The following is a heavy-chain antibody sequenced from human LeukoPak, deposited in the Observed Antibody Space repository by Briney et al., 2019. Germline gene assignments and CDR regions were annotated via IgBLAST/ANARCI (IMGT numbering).Heavy chain of an antibody. CDR3: ARELGSTGSSVY. CDR2: IVPVSGTT. Sequence: SVKVSCKASVGSFTTYIITWVRQAPGQGLEWMGRIVPVSGTTQYAQNFQGRVTITTDESASTAYMELNSLRPEDMAVYYCARELGSTGSSVYWGQGTLVTVSS. CDR1: VGSFTTYI. D-gene: IGHD1-1*01. V-gene: IGHV1-69*05. J-gene: IGHJ4*02.